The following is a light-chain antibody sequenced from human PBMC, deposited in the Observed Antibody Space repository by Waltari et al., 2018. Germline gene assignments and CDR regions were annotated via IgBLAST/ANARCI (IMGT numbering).Light chain of an antibody. Sequence: DIQMTQSPSSLSASVGDRVTITCRASQSISSYLNWYQQKPGKAPKLLIYGASILLSGVPSRFSGSGSGTDFTLIISSLQPEDSATYYCQQSYSTPLTYGGGTKVEIK. V-gene: IGKV1-39*01. CDR3: QQSYSTPLT. CDR1: QSISSY. CDR2: GAS. J-gene: IGKJ4*01.